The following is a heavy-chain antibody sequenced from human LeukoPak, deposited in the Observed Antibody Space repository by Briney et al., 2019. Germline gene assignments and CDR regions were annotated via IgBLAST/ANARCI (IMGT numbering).Heavy chain of an antibody. Sequence: GSSVKVSCTASGGTFSSYAISWVRQAPGQGLEWMGWISAYNGNTNYAQKLQGRVTMTTDTSTSTAYMELRSLRSDDTAVYYCARDSPYYYDSSGPVLDIWGQGTMVTVSS. CDR2: ISAYNGNT. CDR1: GGTFSSYA. J-gene: IGHJ3*02. V-gene: IGHV1-18*01. D-gene: IGHD3-22*01. CDR3: ARDSPYYYDSSGPVLDI.